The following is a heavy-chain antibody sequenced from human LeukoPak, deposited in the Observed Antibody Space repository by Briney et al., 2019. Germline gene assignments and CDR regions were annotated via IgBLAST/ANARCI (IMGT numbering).Heavy chain of an antibody. J-gene: IGHJ4*02. CDR2: ISSSGSTI. D-gene: IGHD1-26*01. CDR3: AREDQGSTRFFDY. V-gene: IGHV3-48*03. Sequence: GGSLRLSCAASGFSFSSYELNWVRQAPGKGLEWVSYISSSGSTISFADSVRGRFTISRGNAKNSLYLQMNSLRAEDTAVYYCAREDQGSTRFFDYWGQGTVVTVSS. CDR1: GFSFSSYE.